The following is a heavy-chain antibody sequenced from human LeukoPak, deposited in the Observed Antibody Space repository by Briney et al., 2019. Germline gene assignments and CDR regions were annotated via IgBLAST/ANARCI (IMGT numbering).Heavy chain of an antibody. CDR1: GYTFTGYY. D-gene: IGHD1-26*01. Sequence: GASVKVSCKASGYTFTGYYMHWVRQAPGQGLEWMGRINPNSGGTNYAQKFQGRVTMTRDTSISTAYMELSRPRSDDTAVYYCARDYSGSSNWFDPWGQGTLVTVSS. CDR2: INPNSGGT. J-gene: IGHJ5*02. CDR3: ARDYSGSSNWFDP. V-gene: IGHV1-2*06.